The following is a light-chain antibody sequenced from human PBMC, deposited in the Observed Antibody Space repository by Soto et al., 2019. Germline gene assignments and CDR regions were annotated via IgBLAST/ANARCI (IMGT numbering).Light chain of an antibody. Sequence: DIQMTQSPSSVSASVGDRVTITCRASQGITNWLAWYQQKPGKAPKLLIYAASGLPSGVPSRVSGSGSGTDFTLTISSLQPEDFATYYCQQANSFPLTFGGGTKVDIK. CDR1: QGITNW. CDR2: AAS. V-gene: IGKV1-12*01. CDR3: QQANSFPLT. J-gene: IGKJ4*01.